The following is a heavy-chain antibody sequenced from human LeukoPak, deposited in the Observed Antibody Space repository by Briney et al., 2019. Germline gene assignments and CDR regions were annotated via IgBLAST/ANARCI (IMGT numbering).Heavy chain of an antibody. CDR3: ARHSSSGSYYSGAFDI. CDR2: IYYSGST. Sequence: SETLSLTCTVSGGSISSYYWSWIRQPPGKGLEWIGYIYYSGSTNYNPSLKSRVTISVDTSKNQFSLKLGSVTAADTAVYYCARHSSSGSYYSGAFDIWGQGTMVTVSS. CDR1: GGSISSYY. V-gene: IGHV4-59*08. D-gene: IGHD1-26*01. J-gene: IGHJ3*02.